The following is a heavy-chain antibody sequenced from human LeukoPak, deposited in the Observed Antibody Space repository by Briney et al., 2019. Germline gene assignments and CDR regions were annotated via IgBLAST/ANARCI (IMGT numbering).Heavy chain of an antibody. Sequence: SETLSLTCAVSGYSISSGYYWGWIRQPPGKGLEWIGSIYHSGSTYYDPSLKSRVTISVDTSKNQFSLKLSSVTAADTAVYYCVRRGKAQDIVVVPAVYYFDYWGQGTLVTVSS. CDR3: VRRGKAQDIVVVPAVYYFDY. CDR2: IYHSGST. D-gene: IGHD2-2*01. CDR1: GYSISSGYY. J-gene: IGHJ4*02. V-gene: IGHV4-38-2*01.